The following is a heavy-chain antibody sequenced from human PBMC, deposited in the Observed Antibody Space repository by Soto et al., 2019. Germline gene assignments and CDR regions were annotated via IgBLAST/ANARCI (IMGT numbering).Heavy chain of an antibody. V-gene: IGHV1-69*01. Sequence: QVQLVQSGAEVKKPGSSVKVSCKASGGTFSSYAISWVRQAPGQGLEWMGGIIPIFGTANYAQKFQGRVTITADESTSTAYTELSSLRSEDTAVYYCARFSRPYYDILTGYRFTDNQDAFDIWGQGTMVTVSS. CDR2: IIPIFGTA. D-gene: IGHD3-9*01. CDR3: ARFSRPYYDILTGYRFTDNQDAFDI. J-gene: IGHJ3*02. CDR1: GGTFSSYA.